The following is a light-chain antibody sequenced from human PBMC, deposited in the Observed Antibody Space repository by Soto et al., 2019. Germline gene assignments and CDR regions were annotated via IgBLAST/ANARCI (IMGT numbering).Light chain of an antibody. CDR3: QSFDSSRFYV. Sequence: QSALTQPPSISGAPGQRVTISCTGSSSNIGAGSDVHWYHQLPGTAPKLLIYGNSNRPSGVPDRFSGSKSGTSASLAITGLQAEDEADYYCQSFDSSRFYVFGTGTKV. J-gene: IGLJ1*01. CDR2: GNS. CDR1: SSNIGAGSD. V-gene: IGLV1-40*01.